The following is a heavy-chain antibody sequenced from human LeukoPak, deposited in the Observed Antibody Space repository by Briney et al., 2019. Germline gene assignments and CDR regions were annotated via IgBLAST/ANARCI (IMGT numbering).Heavy chain of an antibody. J-gene: IGHJ4*02. CDR1: GFSFSSHG. Sequence: QTGGSLRLSCAAPGFSFSSHGMSWVRQAPGKGLEWVSGIIGGAGSTYYADSVKGRFTISGDNSKNTLFLQMNSLRAEDTAVYYCAHGAMYQLDYWGQGTLVTVSS. V-gene: IGHV3-23*01. CDR3: AHGAMYQLDY. CDR2: IIGGAGST. D-gene: IGHD2-2*01.